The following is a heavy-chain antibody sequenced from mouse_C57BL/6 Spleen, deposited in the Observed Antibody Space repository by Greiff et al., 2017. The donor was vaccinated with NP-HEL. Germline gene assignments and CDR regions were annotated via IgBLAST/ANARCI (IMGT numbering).Heavy chain of an antibody. D-gene: IGHD1-1*01. CDR3: AKGIYYYGSSYGDYEMDY. CDR1: GYTFTDYN. CDR2: INPNNGGT. Sequence: VQLKLSGPELVKPGASVKMSCKASGYTFTDYNMHWVKQSHGKSLEWIGYINPNNGGTSYNQKFKGKATLTVNKYSSTAYMELRSLTSEASAVYYCAKGIYYYGSSYGDYEMDYWGQGASVTVSS. V-gene: IGHV1-22*01. J-gene: IGHJ4*01.